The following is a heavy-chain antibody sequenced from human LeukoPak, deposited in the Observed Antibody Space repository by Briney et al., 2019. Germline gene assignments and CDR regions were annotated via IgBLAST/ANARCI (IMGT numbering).Heavy chain of an antibody. J-gene: IGHJ3*02. Sequence: GGSLRLSCAASGFTFSSYGMSWVRQAPGKGLEWVSAISGSGGSTYYADSVKGRFTISRDNSKNTLYLQMNSLRAEDTAVYYCAKGDATPPQKYSGYDPGAFDIWGQGTMVTVSS. CDR2: ISGSGGST. CDR1: GFTFSSYG. CDR3: AKGDATPPQKYSGYDPGAFDI. V-gene: IGHV3-23*01. D-gene: IGHD5-12*01.